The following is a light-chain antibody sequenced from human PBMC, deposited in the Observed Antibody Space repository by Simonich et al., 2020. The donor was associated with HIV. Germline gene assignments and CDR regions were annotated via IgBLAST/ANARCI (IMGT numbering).Light chain of an antibody. CDR1: QNILYSSNNKNN. V-gene: IGKV4-1*01. J-gene: IGKJ1*01. Sequence: DIVMTQSPDSLAVSLGERVPIHCKSSQNILYSSNNKNNLAWYQQTPGQPPKWLSYWASTRESGVPDRFSGSGSGTDCTLTISSLQAEDVAVYFCQQYYNTPSFGQGTKVEVK. CDR3: QQYYNTPS. CDR2: WAS.